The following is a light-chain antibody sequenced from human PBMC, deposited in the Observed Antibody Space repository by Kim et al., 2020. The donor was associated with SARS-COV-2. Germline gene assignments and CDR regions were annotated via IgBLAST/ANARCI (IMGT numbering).Light chain of an antibody. CDR1: QSVLFSSNNKDY. J-gene: IGKJ2*01. CDR2: WAS. Sequence: RATINCKSSQSVLFSSNNKDYLAWYQQKPGQPPKLLIYWASTRESGVPDRFSGSGSGTGFTLTISNLQAEDVAVYYCQQYYTTPYTFGQGTKLEIK. V-gene: IGKV4-1*01. CDR3: QQYYTTPYT.